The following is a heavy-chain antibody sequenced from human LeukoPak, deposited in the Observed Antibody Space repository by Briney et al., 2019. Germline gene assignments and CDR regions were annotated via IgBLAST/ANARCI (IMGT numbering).Heavy chain of an antibody. CDR3: ARVRVSSGWYIDY. D-gene: IGHD6-19*01. V-gene: IGHV4-59*01. CDR2: IYYSGST. CDR1: RGSISSYY. J-gene: IGHJ4*02. Sequence: SETLSLTCTVSRGSISSYYLSWIRQPPGKGLEWIGYIYYSGSTNYNPSLKSRVTIPVDTSKNQFSLKLSSVTSGHTAVYYCARVRVSSGWYIDYWGQGTLVTVSS.